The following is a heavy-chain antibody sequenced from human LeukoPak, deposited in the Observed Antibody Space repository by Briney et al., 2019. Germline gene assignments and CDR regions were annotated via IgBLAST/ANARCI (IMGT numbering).Heavy chain of an antibody. CDR3: ARVRRPDRNDFWSGYYPQWDYYGMDV. CDR2: IIPILGIA. J-gene: IGHJ6*02. V-gene: IGHV1-69*04. D-gene: IGHD3-3*01. CDR1: GGTFSSYA. Sequence: GSSVKVSCKASGGTFSSYAISWVRQAPGQGLEWMGRIIPILGIANYAQKFQGRVTIAADKSTSTAYMELSSLRSEDTAVYYCARVRRPDRNDFWSGYYPQWDYYGMDVWGQGTTVTVSS.